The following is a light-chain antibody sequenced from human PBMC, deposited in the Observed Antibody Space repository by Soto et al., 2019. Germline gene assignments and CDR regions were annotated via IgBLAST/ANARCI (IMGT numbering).Light chain of an antibody. J-gene: IGKJ2*01. CDR1: QSVLSRSNNNNY. CDR3: QQYYSTPYT. CDR2: WAS. V-gene: IGKV4-1*01. Sequence: DIVMTQSPDSLAVSLGERATINCKSSQSVLSRSNNNNYLAWYQQRPGQPPKPLIYWASTRKPVVPDRFSGSGSGTDFTLTISSLQAEYVAVYYCQQYYSTPYTFGQGTKLEI.